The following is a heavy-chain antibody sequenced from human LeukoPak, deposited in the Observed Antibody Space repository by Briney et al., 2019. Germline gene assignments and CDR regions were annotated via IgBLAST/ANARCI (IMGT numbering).Heavy chain of an antibody. CDR2: INPNSGGT. V-gene: IGHV1-2*02. J-gene: IGHJ4*02. D-gene: IGHD5-12*01. CDR3: AREVGVSGYSGYDPVDY. Sequence: ASVKVSCKASGYTFTGYYIHWVRQAPGQGLEWMGWINPNSGGTNYAQKFQGRVTMTRDTSISAAYMELSRLRSDDTAVDYCAREVGVSGYSGYDPVDYWGQGTLVTVSS. CDR1: GYTFTGYY.